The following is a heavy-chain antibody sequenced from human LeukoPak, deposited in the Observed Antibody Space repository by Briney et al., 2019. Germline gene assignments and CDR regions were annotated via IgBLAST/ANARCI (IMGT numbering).Heavy chain of an antibody. J-gene: IGHJ3*02. Sequence: ASVKVSCKASGYTFTDYYMHWVRQAPGQGLEWMGWINLNNGGTKYAQKFQGRVTMTRDTSISTAYMELSRLTSDDTAVYYCARVPSIVVVPAGTGGAFDIWGQGTMVTVSS. V-gene: IGHV1-2*02. CDR2: INLNNGGT. CDR1: GYTFTDYY. CDR3: ARVPSIVVVPAGTGGAFDI. D-gene: IGHD2-2*01.